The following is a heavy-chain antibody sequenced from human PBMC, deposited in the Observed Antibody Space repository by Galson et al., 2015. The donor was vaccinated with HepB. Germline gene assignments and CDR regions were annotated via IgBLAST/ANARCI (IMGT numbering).Heavy chain of an antibody. J-gene: IGHJ4*02. D-gene: IGHD6-19*01. CDR3: ARLTRGRVVAGPNFDY. V-gene: IGHV4-39*01. CDR2: IYYSGST. Sequence: SETLSLTCTVSGGSISSSSYYWGWIRQPPGKGLEWIGSIYYSGSTYYNPSLKRRVTISVDTSKNQFSLKLSSVTAADTAVYYCARLTRGRVVAGPNFDYWGQGTLVTVSS. CDR1: GGSISSSSYY.